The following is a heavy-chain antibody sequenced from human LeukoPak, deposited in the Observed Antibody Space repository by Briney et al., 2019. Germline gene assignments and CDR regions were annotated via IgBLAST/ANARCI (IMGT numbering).Heavy chain of an antibody. J-gene: IGHJ6*02. Sequence: GGSLRLSCAASGFTFSSYAMSWVRQAPGKGLEWVSAISGSGGSTYYADSVKGRFTISRDNSKNTLYLQMISLRAEDTAVYYCATAGYCSSTSCYYYYYGMDVWGQGTTVTVSS. V-gene: IGHV3-23*01. D-gene: IGHD2-2*01. CDR1: GFTFSSYA. CDR3: ATAGYCSSTSCYYYYYGMDV. CDR2: ISGSGGST.